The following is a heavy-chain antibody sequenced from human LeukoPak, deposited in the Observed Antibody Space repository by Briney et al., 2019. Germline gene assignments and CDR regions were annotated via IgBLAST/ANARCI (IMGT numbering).Heavy chain of an antibody. J-gene: IGHJ5*02. CDR1: GFPFEFYA. CDR2: FSGEGGRT. CDR3: AKDMERYYDFWSGYYNGFDP. Sequence: GGSLRLSCAASGFPFEFYAMHWVRQAPGKGLEWVSLFSGEGGRTYYADSVKGRLTISRDNSKNSLYLQMNSLRTEDTALYYCAKDMERYYDFWSGYYNGFDPWGQGTLVTVSS. V-gene: IGHV3-43*02. D-gene: IGHD3-3*01.